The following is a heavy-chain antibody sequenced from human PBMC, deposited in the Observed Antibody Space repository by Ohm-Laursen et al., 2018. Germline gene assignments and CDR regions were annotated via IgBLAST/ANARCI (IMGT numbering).Heavy chain of an antibody. D-gene: IGHD2-2*01. CDR1: GGSISSYY. V-gene: IGHV4-59*08. CDR2: TYYSGST. Sequence: TLSLTWTVSGGSISSYYWSWIRQPPGKGLEWIGYTYYSGSTNYNPSLKSRVTISIDTSKNQVSLNLNSVTAADTAVYYCARRVVAYGGWFDTWGQGTLVTVSS. J-gene: IGHJ5*02. CDR3: ARRVVAYGGWFDT.